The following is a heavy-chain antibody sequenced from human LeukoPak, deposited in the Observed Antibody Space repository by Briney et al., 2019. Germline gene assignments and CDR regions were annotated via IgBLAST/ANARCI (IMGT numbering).Heavy chain of an antibody. V-gene: IGHV4-39*01. CDR3: ASAIAEDFYYYYMDV. J-gene: IGHJ6*03. D-gene: IGHD1-14*01. CDR2: IYYGGST. Sequence: SETLSLTCTVSGDSIRRSSYYWGWIRQPPGKGLEWIGSIYYGGSTFYNPSLKSRVTISVDTSKNQFSLKLSSVTAADTAVYYCASAIAEDFYYYYMDVWGKGTTVTVSS. CDR1: GDSIRRSSYY.